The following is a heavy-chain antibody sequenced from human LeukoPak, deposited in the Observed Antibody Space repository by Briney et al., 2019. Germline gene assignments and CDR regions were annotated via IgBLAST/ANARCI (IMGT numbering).Heavy chain of an antibody. CDR1: GFTFSDYY. J-gene: IGHJ3*02. CDR2: ISSSGSTV. V-gene: IGHV3-11*04. CDR3: ARDTKEMAYAFDI. Sequence: GGSLRLSCAASGFTFSDYYMSWIRQAPGKGLEWVSYISSSGSTVNYADSVKGRFTISRDNAKNSLYLQMNSLRAEDTAVYYCARDTKEMAYAFDIWGQGTMVTVSS. D-gene: IGHD5-24*01.